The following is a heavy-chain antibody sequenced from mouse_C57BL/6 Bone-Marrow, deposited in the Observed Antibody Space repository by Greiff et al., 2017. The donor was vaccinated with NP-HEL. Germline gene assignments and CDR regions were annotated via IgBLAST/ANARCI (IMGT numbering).Heavy chain of an antibody. V-gene: IGHV5-17*01. CDR2: ISSGSSTI. J-gene: IGHJ1*03. Sequence: EVKVEESGGGLVKPGGSLKLSCAASGFTFSDYGMHWVRQAPEKGLEWVAYISSGSSTIYYADTVKGRFTISRDNAKNTLFLQMTSLRSEDTAMYYCAIIYYGNYVGYFDVWGTGTTVTVSS. D-gene: IGHD2-1*01. CDR3: AIIYYGNYVGYFDV. CDR1: GFTFSDYG.